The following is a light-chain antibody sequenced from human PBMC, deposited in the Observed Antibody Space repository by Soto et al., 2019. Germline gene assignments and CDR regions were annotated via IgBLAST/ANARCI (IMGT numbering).Light chain of an antibody. CDR3: QQYGSSPPT. V-gene: IGKV3-20*01. CDR2: GAS. CDR1: QSVSTNY. Sequence: EIVLTQSPGTLSLSPGERATLSCRASQSVSTNYLAWYQRKPGQAPRLLIYGASSRATDIPNRFSGSGSGTDFTLTITRLKAEDWAVYYCQQYGSSPPTFGQGTKVEIK. J-gene: IGKJ1*01.